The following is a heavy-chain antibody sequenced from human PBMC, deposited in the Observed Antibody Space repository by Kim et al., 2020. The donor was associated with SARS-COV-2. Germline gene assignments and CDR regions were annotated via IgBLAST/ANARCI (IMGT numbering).Heavy chain of an antibody. CDR3: ARDTQGLPRGYSGYDLLEPNWFDP. CDR1: GYTFTSYY. D-gene: IGHD5-12*01. Sequence: ASVKVSCKASGYTFTSYYMHWVRQAPGQGLEWMGIINPSGGSTSYAQKFQGRVTMTRDTSTSTVYMELSSLRSEDTAVYYCARDTQGLPRGYSGYDLLEPNWFDPWGQGTLVTVSS. V-gene: IGHV1-46*01. J-gene: IGHJ5*02. CDR2: INPSGGST.